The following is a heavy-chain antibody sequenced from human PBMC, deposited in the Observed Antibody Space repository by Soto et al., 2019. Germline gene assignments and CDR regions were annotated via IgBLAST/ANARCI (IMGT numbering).Heavy chain of an antibody. CDR2: IIPIFGTA. V-gene: IGHV1-69*01. CDR1: GGTFSSYA. J-gene: IGHJ6*02. Sequence: QVQLVQSGAEVKKPGSSVKVSCKASGGTFSSYAISWVRQAPGQGLEWMGGIIPIFGTANYAQKFQGRVTITADESTSTAYMELSSLRSEDTAVYYCARDGGIVVATRYYYYGMDVWGQGTTVTVSS. D-gene: IGHD3-22*01. CDR3: ARDGGIVVATRYYYYGMDV.